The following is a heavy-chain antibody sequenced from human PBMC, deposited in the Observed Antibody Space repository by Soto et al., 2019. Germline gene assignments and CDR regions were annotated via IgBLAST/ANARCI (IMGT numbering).Heavy chain of an antibody. V-gene: IGHV3-21*01. CDR1: GFTFSSYS. J-gene: IGHJ3*02. D-gene: IGHD3-10*01. CDR3: ARDFRGAFDI. Sequence: EVQLVESGGGLVKPGGSLRLSCAASGFTFSSYSMNWVRQAPGKGLEWVSSISSSSSYIYYADSVKGRFTISRDNAKNSLYLQMNSRRAEDTAVYYCARDFRGAFDIWGQGTMVTVSS. CDR2: ISSSSSYI.